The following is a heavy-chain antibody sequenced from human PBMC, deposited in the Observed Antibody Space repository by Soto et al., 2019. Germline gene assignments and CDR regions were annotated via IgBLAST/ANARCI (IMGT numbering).Heavy chain of an antibody. V-gene: IGHV3-48*02. J-gene: IGHJ4*02. CDR2: VSSSRV. D-gene: IGHD2-8*01. CDR3: VRDYMYAFDY. Sequence: PGGSLRLSCAASGFTFSSYSMNWVRQAPGKGLEWVSYVSSSRVTYADSVKGRFTISRDNGKSSLYLQMNSLKDEDSGLYFCVRDYMYAFDYWGQGALVTVSS. CDR1: GFTFSSYS.